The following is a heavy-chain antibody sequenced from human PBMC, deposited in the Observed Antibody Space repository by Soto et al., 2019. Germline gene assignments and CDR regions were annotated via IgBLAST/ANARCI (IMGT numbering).Heavy chain of an antibody. CDR3: ARDHSRSYYDGMDV. J-gene: IGHJ6*02. CDR1: GYTLTTHG. Sequence: VASVKVSCKASGYTLTTHGLSWVRQAPGQGLEWMGRINNVNTNYPQKFQGRVTMTTDTSTSTTFMELRSLTSDDTAVYYCARDHSRSYYDGMDVWGQGTTVTVSS. D-gene: IGHD4-4*01. V-gene: IGHV1-18*01. CDR2: INNVNT.